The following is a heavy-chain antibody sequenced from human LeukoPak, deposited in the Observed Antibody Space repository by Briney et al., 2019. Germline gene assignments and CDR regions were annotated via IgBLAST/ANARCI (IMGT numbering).Heavy chain of an antibody. CDR1: GFTFDDYA. Sequence: GGTLRLSCAASGFTFDDYAMHWVRQAPGKGLEWVSGISWNSGSIGYADSVKGRFTISRDNAKNSLYLQMNSLRAEDTALYYCAKATRVDIVATIFDYWGQGTLVTVSS. CDR2: ISWNSGSI. D-gene: IGHD5-12*01. J-gene: IGHJ4*02. V-gene: IGHV3-9*01. CDR3: AKATRVDIVATIFDY.